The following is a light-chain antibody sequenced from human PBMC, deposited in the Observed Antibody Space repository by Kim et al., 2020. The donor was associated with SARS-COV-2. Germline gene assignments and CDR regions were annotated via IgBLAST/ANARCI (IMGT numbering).Light chain of an antibody. CDR3: SSYTSSSTWV. Sequence: GQSITISCTGTSSDVGGYNYVSWYQQHPGKAPKLMIYYVSKRPSGVSNRFSGSKSGNTASLTISGLQAEDEADYYCSSYTSSSTWVFGGATKLTVL. V-gene: IGLV2-14*04. CDR1: SSDVGGYNY. CDR2: YVS. J-gene: IGLJ3*02.